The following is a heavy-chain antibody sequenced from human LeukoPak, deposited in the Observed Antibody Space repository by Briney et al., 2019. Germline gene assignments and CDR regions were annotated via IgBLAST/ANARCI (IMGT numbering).Heavy chain of an antibody. CDR3: ARGGKATVVTM. CDR1: GGSINSYY. J-gene: IGHJ4*02. CDR2: IYSSGST. V-gene: IGHV4-4*07. D-gene: IGHD4-23*01. Sequence: SETLSLTGTVSGGSINSYYWSWIRQPAGKGLEWIGRIYSSGSTNYNPSLKSRVSMSVDTSKNQFSLKLTSVTAADTAVYYCARGGKATVVTMWGQGILVTVSS.